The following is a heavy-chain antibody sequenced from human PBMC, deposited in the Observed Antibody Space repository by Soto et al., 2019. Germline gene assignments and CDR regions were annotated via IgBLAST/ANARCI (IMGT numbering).Heavy chain of an antibody. CDR1: GFTFSTYG. CDR3: AGDNYYGMDV. CDR2: IYYDGRNE. Sequence: GGSLRLSCAASGFTFSTYGMHWVRQAPGKGLEWVALIYYDGRNEYYADSVKGRFTISRDNSKNTLYLQMNSLRADDTAVYYCAGDNYYGMDVWGQGTTVTVSS. V-gene: IGHV3-33*01. J-gene: IGHJ6*02.